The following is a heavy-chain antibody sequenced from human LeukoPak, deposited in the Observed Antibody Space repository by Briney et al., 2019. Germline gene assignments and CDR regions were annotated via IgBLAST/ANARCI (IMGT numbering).Heavy chain of an antibody. V-gene: IGHV3-33*01. CDR2: IWYDGSNK. CDR1: GFTFSSYG. CDR3: ARDAPAPYIVATSYAPDY. D-gene: IGHD5-12*01. J-gene: IGHJ4*02. Sequence: GGSLRLSCAAFGFTFSSYGMHWVRQAPGKGLEWVAVIWYDGSNKYYADSVKGRFTISRDNSKNTLYLQMNSLRAEDTAVYYCARDAPAPYIVATSYAPDYWGQGTLVTVSS.